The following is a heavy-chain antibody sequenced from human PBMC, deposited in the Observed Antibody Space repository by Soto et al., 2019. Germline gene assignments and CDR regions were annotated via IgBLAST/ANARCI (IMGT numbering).Heavy chain of an antibody. J-gene: IGHJ6*02. Sequence: GASVKVSCKASGGTFSSYTISWVRQAPGQGLEWMGRIIPILGIANYAQKFQGRVTITADKSTSTAYMELSSLRSEDTAVYYCARPRYCSGGSCYSLGGMDVWGQGTTVTVSS. V-gene: IGHV1-69*02. CDR2: IIPILGIA. CDR3: ARPRYCSGGSCYSLGGMDV. CDR1: GGTFSSYT. D-gene: IGHD2-15*01.